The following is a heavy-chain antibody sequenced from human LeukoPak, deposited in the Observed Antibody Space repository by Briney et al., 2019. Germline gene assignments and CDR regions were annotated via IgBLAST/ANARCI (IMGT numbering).Heavy chain of an antibody. J-gene: IGHJ4*02. CDR2: IIPIFGTA. Sequence: ASVKVSCKASGGTFSSYAISWVRQAPGQGLEWMGGIIPIFGTANYAQKLQGRVTMTTDTSTSTAYMELRSLRSDDTAVYYCARDGHSGLGEGGDYWGPGTLVTVSS. CDR1: GGTFSSYA. V-gene: IGHV1-69*05. D-gene: IGHD3-16*01. CDR3: ARDGHSGLGEGGDY.